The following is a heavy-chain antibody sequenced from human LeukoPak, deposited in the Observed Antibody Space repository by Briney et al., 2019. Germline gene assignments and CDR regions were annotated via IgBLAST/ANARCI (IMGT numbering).Heavy chain of an antibody. J-gene: IGHJ3*02. CDR1: GGSISSYY. D-gene: IGHD6-19*01. Sequence: SETLSLTCTVSGGSISSYYWSWIRQPAGKGLEWIGRMYTSGNTNYNPSLKSRVTMSVDTSKNKFSLKLSYVTAADTAVYYCARHIGEPGIAVPGVAFDIWGQGTMVTVSS. CDR3: ARHIGEPGIAVPGVAFDI. V-gene: IGHV4-4*07. CDR2: MYTSGNT.